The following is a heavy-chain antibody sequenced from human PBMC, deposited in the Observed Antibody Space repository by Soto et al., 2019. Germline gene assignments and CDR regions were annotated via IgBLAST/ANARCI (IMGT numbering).Heavy chain of an antibody. J-gene: IGHJ6*02. CDR3: ARHYGSGSYYSYYYYGMDV. Sequence: SETLSLTCTVSGGSISSGGYYWSWIRQHPGKGLEWIGYIYYSGITYYNPSLKSRVTISVDTSKNQFSLKLSSVTAADTAVYYCARHYGSGSYYSYYYYGMDVWGQGTTVTVSS. CDR1: GGSISSGGYY. D-gene: IGHD3-10*01. CDR2: IYYSGIT. V-gene: IGHV4-31*03.